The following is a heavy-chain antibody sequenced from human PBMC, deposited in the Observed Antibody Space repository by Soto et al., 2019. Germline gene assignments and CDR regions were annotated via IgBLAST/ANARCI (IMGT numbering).Heavy chain of an antibody. Sequence: PSETLSLTCTVSGGSISPYYWSWIRQPPGKGLEWIGYIYSSGTTNNNPSLKSRITISVDTSTNQFSLKLTSVTAADTAVYFCARFYGSVFDPWGQGTLVTVSS. J-gene: IGHJ5*02. D-gene: IGHD3-10*01. CDR1: GGSISPYY. V-gene: IGHV4-59*08. CDR3: ARFYGSVFDP. CDR2: IYSSGTT.